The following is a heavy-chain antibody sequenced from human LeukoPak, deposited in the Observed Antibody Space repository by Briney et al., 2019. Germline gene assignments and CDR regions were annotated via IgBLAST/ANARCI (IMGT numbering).Heavy chain of an antibody. CDR3: ARETSIRLGELSLSFDY. CDR2: INPNSGGT. J-gene: IGHJ4*02. CDR1: GYTFTGYY. V-gene: IGHV1-2*06. D-gene: IGHD3-16*02. Sequence: GASVKVSCKASGYTFTGYYMHWVRQAPGQGLEWMGRINPNSGGTNYAQKFQGRVTMTRDTSISTAYMELSRLRSDDTAVYYCARETSIRLGELSLSFDYWGQGTLVTVSS.